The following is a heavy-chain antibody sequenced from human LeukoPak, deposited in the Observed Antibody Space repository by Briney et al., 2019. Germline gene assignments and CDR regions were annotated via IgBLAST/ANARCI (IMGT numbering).Heavy chain of an antibody. D-gene: IGHD3-10*01. CDR2: MSYDGSNK. Sequence: GGSLRLSCAVSGLTFSSYGMHWVRQTPGKGLEWVAVMSYDGSNKYYADSVKGRFTISRDNSKNTLYLQMNSLRAEDTAVYYCAKDFMRGIATLGAFDVWGQGTMVTVSS. V-gene: IGHV3-30*18. J-gene: IGHJ3*01. CDR3: AKDFMRGIATLGAFDV. CDR1: GLTFSSYG.